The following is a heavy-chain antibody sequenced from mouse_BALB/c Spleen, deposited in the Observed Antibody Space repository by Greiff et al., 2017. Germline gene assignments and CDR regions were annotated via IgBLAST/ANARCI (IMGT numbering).Heavy chain of an antibody. CDR1: GFTFSSFG. Sequence: DVKLQESGGGLVQPGGSRKLSCAASGFTFSSFGMHWVRQAPEKGLEWVAYISSGSSTIYYADTVKGRFTISRDNPKNTLFLQMTSLRSEDTAMYYCARYGAGAMDYWGQGTSVTVSS. CDR3: ARYGAGAMDY. D-gene: IGHD1-1*02. J-gene: IGHJ4*01. V-gene: IGHV5-17*02. CDR2: ISSGSSTI.